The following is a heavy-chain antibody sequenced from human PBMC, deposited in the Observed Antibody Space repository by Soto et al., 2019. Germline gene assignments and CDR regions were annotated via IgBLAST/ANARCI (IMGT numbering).Heavy chain of an antibody. CDR1: GCTVSSYA. V-gene: IGHV3-23*01. D-gene: IGHD6-19*01. CDR2: ISGSGGST. J-gene: IGHJ4*02. CDR3: AKETGYRSGWPH. Sequence: PGGSLGLCCAACGCTVSSYAMSGFRKAPGKGLEWVSAISGSGGSTYYADSVKGRFTISRDNSKNTLYLQMNSLRAEDTAVYYCAKETGYRSGWPHWGQGTLVTVSS.